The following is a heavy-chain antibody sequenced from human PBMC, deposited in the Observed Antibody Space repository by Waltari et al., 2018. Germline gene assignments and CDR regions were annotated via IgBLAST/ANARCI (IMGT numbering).Heavy chain of an antibody. V-gene: IGHV3-53*01. CDR3: ARVPWDSSGWPYYFDY. CDR2: IYSGGST. Sequence: EVQLVESGGGLIQPGGSLRLSCAASGFTVSSHYMSWVRQAPGKGLEWVSVIYSGGSTYYADSVKGRFTISRDNSKNTLYLQMNSLRAEDTAVYYCARVPWDSSGWPYYFDYWGQGTLVTVSS. D-gene: IGHD6-19*01. J-gene: IGHJ4*02. CDR1: GFTVSSHY.